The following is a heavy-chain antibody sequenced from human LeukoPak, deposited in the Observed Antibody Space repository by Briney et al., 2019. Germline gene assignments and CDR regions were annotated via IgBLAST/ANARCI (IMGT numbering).Heavy chain of an antibody. Sequence: SETLSLTCTVSGGSISSGSYYWRWIRQPAGKGLEWIGRIYTGGSTHYNPPLKSRVTISVDTSKNQFSLKLSSVTAADTAVYYCARHRGTVVTFDYWGQGTLVTVSS. J-gene: IGHJ4*02. CDR2: IYTGGST. CDR3: ARHRGTVVTFDY. D-gene: IGHD4-23*01. V-gene: IGHV4-61*02. CDR1: GGSISSGSYY.